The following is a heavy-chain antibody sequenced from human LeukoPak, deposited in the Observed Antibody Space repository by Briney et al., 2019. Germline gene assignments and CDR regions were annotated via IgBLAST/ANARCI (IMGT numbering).Heavy chain of an antibody. V-gene: IGHV3-23*01. D-gene: IGHD2-21*02. CDR2: ISGSGGST. CDR3: ARDAAALAYCGGDCYPPFDY. CDR1: GFTFSSYA. Sequence: GGSLRLSCAASGFTFSSYAMSWVRQAPGKGLEWVSAISGSGGSTYYADSVKGRFTISRDNAKNSLYLQMNSLRAEDTAVYYCARDAAALAYCGGDCYPPFDYWGQGTLVTVSS. J-gene: IGHJ4*02.